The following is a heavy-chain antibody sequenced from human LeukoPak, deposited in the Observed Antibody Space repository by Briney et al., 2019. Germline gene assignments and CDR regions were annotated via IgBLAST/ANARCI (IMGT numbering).Heavy chain of an antibody. CDR3: AKGLWGAYYYGMDV. CDR2: ISGSGGST. J-gene: IGHJ6*02. CDR1: GFTFSIYA. Sequence: GGSLRLSCAASGFTFSIYAMSWVRQAPGKGLEWVSVISGSGGSTYYADSVKGRFTISRDNSKNTLYLQMNSLRAEDTAVYFCAKGLWGAYYYGMDVWGQGTTVTVSS. V-gene: IGHV3-23*01. D-gene: IGHD3-16*01.